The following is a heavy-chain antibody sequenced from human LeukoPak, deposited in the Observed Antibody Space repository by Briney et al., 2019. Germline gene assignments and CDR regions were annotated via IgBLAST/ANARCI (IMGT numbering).Heavy chain of an antibody. Sequence: GGSLRLSCAASGFTFSSYSMSWVRQAPGRGLEWVSSISSSSTYIYYADSVKGRFTISRDNAKNSLYLQMNSLRAEDTAVYYCARDGYYGSGKRGDYWGQGTLVTVSS. J-gene: IGHJ4*02. D-gene: IGHD3-10*01. CDR2: ISSSSTYI. V-gene: IGHV3-21*01. CDR1: GFTFSSYS. CDR3: ARDGYYGSGKRGDY.